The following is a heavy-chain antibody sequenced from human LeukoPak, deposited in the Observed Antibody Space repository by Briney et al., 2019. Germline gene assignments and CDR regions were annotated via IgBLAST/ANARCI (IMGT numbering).Heavy chain of an antibody. CDR2: ISGSGDTT. D-gene: IGHD2-8*01. CDR1: GFTFSRYV. Sequence: GGSLRLSCAASGFTFSRYVMSWVRQAPGKGLEWVSGISGSGDTTYYADSVKGRFTISRDNSKNTLYLQMNSLRAEDTAVYYCAKDFGDCSNGVCYGKPFDYWGQGTLVTASS. V-gene: IGHV3-23*01. J-gene: IGHJ4*02. CDR3: AKDFGDCSNGVCYGKPFDY.